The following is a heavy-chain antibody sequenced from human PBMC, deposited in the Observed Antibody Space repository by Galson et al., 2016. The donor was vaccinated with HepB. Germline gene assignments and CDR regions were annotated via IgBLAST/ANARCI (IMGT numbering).Heavy chain of an antibody. CDR2: ITGTGGGT. J-gene: IGHJ4*02. D-gene: IGHD3-10*01. CDR3: AKLPRFGVDS. Sequence: SLRLSCAASGFSFSTFAMSWVRQAPGKGLEWISGITGTGGGTYYADSVKGRFTISRDTSKNTLFLQWSSLRVEDTAVYYCAKLPRFGVDSWGQGTLVTVSS. CDR1: GFSFSTFA. V-gene: IGHV3-23*01.